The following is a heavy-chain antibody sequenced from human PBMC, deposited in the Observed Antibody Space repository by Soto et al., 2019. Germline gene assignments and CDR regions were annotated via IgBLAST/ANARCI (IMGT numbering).Heavy chain of an antibody. J-gene: IGHJ5*01. V-gene: IGHV4-4*02. D-gene: IGHD3-3*01. CDR1: GGSISSGNW. Sequence: QVQLQESGPGLVKPSGTLSLTCAVSGGSISSGNWWSCVRQPPGKGLEWIGEIYHSGSTNYNPSLKSRLTISVDTSKNQLSLKLSSVTPADRAVYYCARGNYDSWSGYYKENWFDCWGHGTLDTGPS. CDR3: ARGNYDSWSGYYKENWFDC. CDR2: IYHSGST.